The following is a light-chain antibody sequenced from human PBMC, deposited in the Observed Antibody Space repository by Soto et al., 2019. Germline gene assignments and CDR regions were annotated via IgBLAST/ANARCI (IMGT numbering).Light chain of an antibody. V-gene: IGLV2-23*02. CDR3: CSSVGSPNWV. CDR2: EVN. Sequence: QSALTQPASVSGSPGQSITISCTGTSSDVGSYNRVSWYQQYAGKAPTLMIYEVNKRPSGVSNRFSGSKSANTASLTISGLQAEDEGDYYCCSSVGSPNWVFGGGTKVTVL. CDR1: SSDVGSYNR. J-gene: IGLJ3*02.